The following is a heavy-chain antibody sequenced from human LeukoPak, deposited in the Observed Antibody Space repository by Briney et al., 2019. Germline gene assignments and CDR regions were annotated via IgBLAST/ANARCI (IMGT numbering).Heavy chain of an antibody. V-gene: IGHV1-46*01. CDR3: ARVTVTTWTDYFDY. CDR2: INPHGGST. CDR1: GYTFSNYY. J-gene: IGHJ4*02. D-gene: IGHD4-17*01. Sequence: ASVKVSCKAAGYTFSNYYMHWVRQAPGQGLEWMGIINPHGGSTSYAQKFQGRVTMTADTSTSTAYMELTSLRSEDTAVYYCARVTVTTWTDYFDYWGQGTLVTVSS.